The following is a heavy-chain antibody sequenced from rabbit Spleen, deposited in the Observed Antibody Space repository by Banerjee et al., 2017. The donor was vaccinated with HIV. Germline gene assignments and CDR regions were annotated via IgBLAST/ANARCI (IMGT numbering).Heavy chain of an antibody. Sequence: QSLEESGGDLVQPEGSLALTCKASGFSFSSSDYICWVRQAPGKGLEWISCIAGSSSGFTYSATWAKGRFTISKTSSTTVTLQMTSLTAADTATYFCARNYVNVFDPWGPGTLVTVS. D-gene: IGHD1-1*01. J-gene: IGHJ2*01. V-gene: IGHV1S40*01. CDR2: IAGSSSGFT. CDR3: ARNYVNVFDP. CDR1: GFSFSSSDY.